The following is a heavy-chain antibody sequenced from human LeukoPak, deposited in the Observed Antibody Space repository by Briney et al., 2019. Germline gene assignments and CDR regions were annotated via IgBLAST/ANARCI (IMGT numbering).Heavy chain of an antibody. J-gene: IGHJ5*02. CDR2: IYYSGST. D-gene: IGHD4-17*01. CDR1: GGSISSYY. V-gene: IGHV4-59*01. CDR3: ARVYYGDYSNWLDP. Sequence: SETLSLTCTVSGGSISSYYWSWIRQPPGKGLEWIGYIYYSGSTNYNPSLKSRVTISVDTSKNQFSLKLSSVTAADTAVYYCARVYYGDYSNWLDPWGQGTLVTVSS.